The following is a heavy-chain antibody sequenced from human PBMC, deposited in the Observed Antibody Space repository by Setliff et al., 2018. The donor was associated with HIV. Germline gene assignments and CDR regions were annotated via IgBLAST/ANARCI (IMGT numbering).Heavy chain of an antibody. CDR3: AGAVAASATSVVDY. D-gene: IGHD6-13*01. Sequence: SETLSLTCTVSGGSFTSRSYYWGWIRQPPGKGLEWIGEISQSGKTNDHPSLKSRITISMEASKTHFSLTLNSVTAADTAVYYCAGAVAASATSVVDYWGQGIQVTVSS. CDR1: GGSFTSRSYY. J-gene: IGHJ4*02. V-gene: IGHV4-39*07. CDR2: ISQSGKT.